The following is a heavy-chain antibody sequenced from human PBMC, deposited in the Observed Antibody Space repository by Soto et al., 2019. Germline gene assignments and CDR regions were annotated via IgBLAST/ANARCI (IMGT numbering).Heavy chain of an antibody. CDR1: GFTFSSYG. CDR3: AKSGFSVTQECHY. Sequence: PGGSLRLSCAASGFTFSSYGMHWVRKAPGKGLEWVAVISYDGSNKYYADSVKGRFTISRDNSKNTLYLQMNSLRAEDTAVYYCAKSGFSVTQECHYWGQGTLVTVSS. D-gene: IGHD4-17*01. V-gene: IGHV3-30*18. J-gene: IGHJ4*02. CDR2: ISYDGSNK.